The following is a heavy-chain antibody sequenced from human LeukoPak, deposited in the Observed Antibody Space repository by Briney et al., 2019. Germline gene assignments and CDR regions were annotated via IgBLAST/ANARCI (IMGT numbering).Heavy chain of an antibody. D-gene: IGHD4-17*01. Sequence: ASVKVSCKASGYTFTSYGISWVRQAPGQGLEWMGWISAYNGNTNYAQKLQGRVTMTTDTSTSTAYMELRSLRSDDTAVYHCARVADGDYYFDYWGQGTLVTVSS. CDR2: ISAYNGNT. J-gene: IGHJ4*02. CDR1: GYTFTSYG. V-gene: IGHV1-18*01. CDR3: ARVADGDYYFDY.